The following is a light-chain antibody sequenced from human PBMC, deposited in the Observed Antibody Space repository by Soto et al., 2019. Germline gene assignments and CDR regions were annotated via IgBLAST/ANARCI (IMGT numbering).Light chain of an antibody. V-gene: IGKV1-39*01. Sequence: DIQMTQSPSSLSASVGDRVTITCRASQTIIRYLNWYQQKPGRAPNLLIYAASSLQSVVPSRFSGSGSGTEFTLTISSLQHEDFATYYCQQSYSTLFTFGPGTKVEIK. CDR2: AAS. CDR3: QQSYSTLFT. J-gene: IGKJ3*01. CDR1: QTIIRY.